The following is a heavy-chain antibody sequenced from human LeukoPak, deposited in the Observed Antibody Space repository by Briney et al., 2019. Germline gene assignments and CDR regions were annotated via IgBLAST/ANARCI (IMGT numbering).Heavy chain of an antibody. D-gene: IGHD3-10*01. CDR1: GFTFSIHA. Sequence: GGSLRLSCAASGFTFSIHAMSWFRQDPGKGLEWVSAISGRGTTYYADSVKGRFTISRDNSKNTLYLQMNSLRAEDTAVYYCAKDPMVRGSTYDYWGQGTLVTVSS. CDR3: AKDPMVRGSTYDY. J-gene: IGHJ4*02. CDR2: ISGRGTT. V-gene: IGHV3-23*01.